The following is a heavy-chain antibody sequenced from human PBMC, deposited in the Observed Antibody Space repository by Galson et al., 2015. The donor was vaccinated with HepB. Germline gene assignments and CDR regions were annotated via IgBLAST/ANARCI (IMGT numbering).Heavy chain of an antibody. CDR3: VKDRASTVTGGHLNY. Sequence: SLRLSCAASGFTFDDYTMHWVRQAPGKGLEWVSLISWDGGSKYYVDSMKGRLTISRDNSKNSLYLQINNLRTEDTALYYCVKDRASTVTGGHLNYWGGGTLVTVSS. D-gene: IGHD5/OR15-5a*01. CDR2: ISWDGGSK. CDR1: GFTFDDYT. J-gene: IGHJ4*02. V-gene: IGHV3-43*01.